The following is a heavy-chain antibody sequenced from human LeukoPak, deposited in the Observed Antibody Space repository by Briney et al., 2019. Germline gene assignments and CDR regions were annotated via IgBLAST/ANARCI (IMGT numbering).Heavy chain of an antibody. Sequence: ASVKVSCKASGYTFTSYYMHWVRQAPGQGLEWMGIVNPSGGSTSYAQKFQGRVTMTRDTSTSTVYMELSSLRSEDTAVYYCAMNYYDSSGYYPPRRNFDYWGQGTLVTVSS. CDR1: GYTFTSYY. J-gene: IGHJ4*02. V-gene: IGHV1-46*01. D-gene: IGHD3-22*01. CDR2: VNPSGGST. CDR3: AMNYYDSSGYYPPRRNFDY.